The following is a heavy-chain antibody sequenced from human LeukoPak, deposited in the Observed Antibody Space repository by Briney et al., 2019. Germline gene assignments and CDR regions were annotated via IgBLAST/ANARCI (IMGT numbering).Heavy chain of an antibody. CDR3: ARVDTRRGNYFDY. V-gene: IGHV1-3*03. J-gene: IGHJ4*02. CDR2: INAGNGDT. CDR1: GFTFTTYT. D-gene: IGHD5-18*01. Sequence: ASVKVSCKASGFTFTTYTVHWVRQAPGQRLEWIGWINAGNGDTKYSQEFQGRVTITRDTSASTAYMELSSLRSEDMALYYCARVDTRRGNYFDYWGQGTLVTVSS.